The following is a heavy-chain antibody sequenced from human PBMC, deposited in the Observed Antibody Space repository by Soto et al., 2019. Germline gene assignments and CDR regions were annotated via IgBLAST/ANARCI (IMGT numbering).Heavy chain of an antibody. CDR1: GYTFTSYD. V-gene: IGHV1-8*01. D-gene: IGHD2-2*01. CDR3: ARGRLPAAIGNYYMDV. J-gene: IGHJ6*03. Sequence: ASVQVSCKASGYTFTSYDINWVRQATGQGLEWMGWMNPNSGNTGYAQKFQGRVTMTRNTSISTAYMELSSLRSEDTAVYYCARGRLPAAIGNYYMDVWGKGTTVTVSS. CDR2: MNPNSGNT.